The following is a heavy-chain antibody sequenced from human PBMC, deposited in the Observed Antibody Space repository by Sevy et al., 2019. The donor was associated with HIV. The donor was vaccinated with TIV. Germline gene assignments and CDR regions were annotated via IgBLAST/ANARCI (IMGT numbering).Heavy chain of an antibody. CDR2: ISGSGGST. CDR1: GFTFSSYA. V-gene: IGHV3-23*01. D-gene: IGHD5-18*01. CDR3: EKDLARRYSYGQGVLFDY. J-gene: IGHJ4*02. Sequence: GGSLRLSCAASGFTFSSYAMSWVRQAPGKGLEWVSGISGSGGSTYYADSVKGRFTISRDNSKNTLYLQINSLRAEDTAVYYCEKDLARRYSYGQGVLFDYWGQGTLVTVSS.